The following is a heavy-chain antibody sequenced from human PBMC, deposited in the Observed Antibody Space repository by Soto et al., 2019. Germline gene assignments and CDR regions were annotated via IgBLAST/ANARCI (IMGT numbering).Heavy chain of an antibody. CDR1: GASVINDY. V-gene: IGHV4-59*08. D-gene: IGHD3-10*01. Sequence: SETLSLTCTVTGASVINDYWNWIRQPPGKGLEWIGFVYDSGSTSYNSSLKSRLTISVDTSKNQFSLKLTSVTVADTALYYCARQGFGATHGLVDVWGQGTTVTVSS. CDR3: ARQGFGATHGLVDV. J-gene: IGHJ6*02. CDR2: VYDSGST.